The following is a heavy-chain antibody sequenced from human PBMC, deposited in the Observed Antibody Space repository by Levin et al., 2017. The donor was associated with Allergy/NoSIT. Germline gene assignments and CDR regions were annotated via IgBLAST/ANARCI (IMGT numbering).Heavy chain of an antibody. CDR1: GGSISSGGYY. Sequence: SETLSLTCTVSGGSISSGGYYWSWIRQHPGKGLEWIGYIYYSGSIYYNPSLKSRVTISVDTSKNQFSLKLSSVTAAETAVYYCSRAMIVVVPGGAFDIWGQGTMVTVSS. CDR2: IYYSGSI. CDR3: SRAMIVVVPGGAFDI. V-gene: IGHV4-31*03. D-gene: IGHD3-22*01. J-gene: IGHJ3*02.